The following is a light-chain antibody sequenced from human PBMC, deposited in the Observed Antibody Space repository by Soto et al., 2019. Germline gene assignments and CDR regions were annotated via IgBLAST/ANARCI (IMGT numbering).Light chain of an antibody. CDR2: EVS. CDR3: SSYSISTGYL. CDR1: SSDVGGYDY. Sequence: QSALAQPASVSGSPGQSITISCTGTSSDVGGYDYVSWYQLHPGKAPKLMVFEVSNRPSGVSYRFSGSKSGNTASLTISGLQAEDEADYFCSSYSISTGYLFGNGTKVTVL. V-gene: IGLV2-14*01. J-gene: IGLJ1*01.